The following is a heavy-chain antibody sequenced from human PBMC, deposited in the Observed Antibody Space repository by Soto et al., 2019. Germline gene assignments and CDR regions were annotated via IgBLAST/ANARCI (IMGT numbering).Heavy chain of an antibody. CDR1: GFTFSSYG. Sequence: PGGSLRLSCAASGFTFSSYGMHWVRQAPGKGLEWVAVISYDGSNKYYADSVKGRFTISRDNSKNTLYLQMNSLRAEDTAVYYCAKDGTPLAGFDPWGQGTLVTVSS. V-gene: IGHV3-30*18. CDR3: AKDGTPLAGFDP. CDR2: ISYDGSNK. D-gene: IGHD1-26*01. J-gene: IGHJ5*02.